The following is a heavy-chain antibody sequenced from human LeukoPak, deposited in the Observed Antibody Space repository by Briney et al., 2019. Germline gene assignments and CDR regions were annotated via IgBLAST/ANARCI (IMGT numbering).Heavy chain of an antibody. D-gene: IGHD2-2*01. CDR2: ISAYNANT. V-gene: IGHV1-18*04. Sequence: GASVKVSCKASGYTFTSYYMHWVRQAPGQGLEWMGWISAYNANTNYAQNLQGRVTMTTDTSTSTAYMELRSLRSDDTAVYYCATDPGAYAGDNWFDPWGQGTLVTVSS. J-gene: IGHJ5*02. CDR3: ATDPGAYAGDNWFDP. CDR1: GYTFTSYY.